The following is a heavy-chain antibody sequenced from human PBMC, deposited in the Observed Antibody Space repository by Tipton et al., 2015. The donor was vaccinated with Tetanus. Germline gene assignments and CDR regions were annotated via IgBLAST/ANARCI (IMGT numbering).Heavy chain of an antibody. CDR2: INPSGGST. CDR1: GYTFTSYY. J-gene: IGHJ6*02. V-gene: IGHV1-46*01. CDR3: ARDRGGPRYQTYYYYYGMDV. Sequence: QVQLVQSGAEVKKPGVSVKVSCKASGYTFTSYYMHWVRQAPGQGLEWMGIINPSGGSTSYAQKFQGRVTMTRDTSTSTVYMELSSLRSEDTAVYYCARDRGGPRYQTYYYYYGMDVWGQGTTVTVSS. D-gene: IGHD2-2*01.